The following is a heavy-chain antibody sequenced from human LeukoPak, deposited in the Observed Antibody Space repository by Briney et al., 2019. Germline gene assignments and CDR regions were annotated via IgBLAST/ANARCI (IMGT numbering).Heavy chain of an antibody. D-gene: IGHD1-26*01. V-gene: IGHV3-7*01. CDR2: IKQDGSEK. CDR1: EFTFSSYW. CDR3: AREWELHAFDI. J-gene: IGHJ3*02. Sequence: PGGSLRLSCAASEFTFSSYWMNWVRQAPGKGLEWVANIKQDGSEKYYVDSVKGRFTISRDNAKNSLYLQMNRLRAEDTAVYYCAREWELHAFDIWGQGTMVTVSS.